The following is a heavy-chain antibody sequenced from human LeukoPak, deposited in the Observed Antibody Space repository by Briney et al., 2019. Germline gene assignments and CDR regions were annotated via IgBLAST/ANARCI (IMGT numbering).Heavy chain of an antibody. Sequence: PSQTLSLTCTVSGGSISSGSYYWSWIRQPAGKGLEWIGRINTSGSTNYNPSLKSRVTISVDTSKNQFSLKLTSVTAADTAVYYCVSAKFLARGVSWFDPWGQGTLVTVSS. CDR2: INTSGST. J-gene: IGHJ5*02. CDR1: GGSISSGSYY. V-gene: IGHV4-61*02. CDR3: VSAKFLARGVSWFDP. D-gene: IGHD3-10*01.